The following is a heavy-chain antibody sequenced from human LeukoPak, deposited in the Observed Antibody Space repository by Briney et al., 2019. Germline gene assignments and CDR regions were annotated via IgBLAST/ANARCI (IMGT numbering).Heavy chain of an antibody. CDR3: ARDMRHYRNYDSSGYYYNFEY. CDR1: GYIFTCYG. CDR2: ISDRNGFT. J-gene: IGHJ4*02. V-gene: IGHV1-18*01. Sequence: ASVKVSCKASGYIFTCYGISWVRQAPGQGLEWMGWISDRNGFTSYAQKVKGRVAMTVDTSTSTAYMDLRSLRSDDTDVYYCARDMRHYRNYDSSGYYYNFEYWGQGTLVTVSS. D-gene: IGHD3-22*01.